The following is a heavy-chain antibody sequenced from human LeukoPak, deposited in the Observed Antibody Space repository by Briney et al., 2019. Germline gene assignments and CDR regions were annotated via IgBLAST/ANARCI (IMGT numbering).Heavy chain of an antibody. CDR1: GGSISTMSYY. CDR2: IYYSGST. D-gene: IGHD6-19*01. J-gene: IGHJ4*02. Sequence: SETLSLTCTVSGGSISTMSYYWGWIRQPPGKGLEWIGSIYYSGSTYYNPSLKSRVTISTVRSKNQFSLKLSSVTAADTAIYYCARDGDSSGWTRSDYWGQGTLVTVSS. V-gene: IGHV4-39*07. CDR3: ARDGDSSGWTRSDY.